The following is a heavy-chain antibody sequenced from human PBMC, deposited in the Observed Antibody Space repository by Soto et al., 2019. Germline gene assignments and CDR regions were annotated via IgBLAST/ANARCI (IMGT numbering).Heavy chain of an antibody. D-gene: IGHD3-3*02. CDR1: GYTFTSND. V-gene: IGHV1-8*01. CDR2: MNPNSGNT. J-gene: IGHJ6*03. Sequence: ASVKVSCKASGYTFTSNDINWVRQATGQGLEWMGWMNPNSGNTGYAQKFQGRVTMTRNTSISTAYMELSSLRSEDTAVYYCARVYEDFWSGYMSYYYYYYMDVWGKGTTVTVSS. CDR3: ARVYEDFWSGYMSYYYYYYMDV.